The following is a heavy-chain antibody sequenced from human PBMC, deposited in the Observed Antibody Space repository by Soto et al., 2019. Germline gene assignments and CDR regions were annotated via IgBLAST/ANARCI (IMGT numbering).Heavy chain of an antibody. CDR3: ARVIYGSGSYYIRYYYCGMDV. CDR1: GYTFTSYG. D-gene: IGHD3-10*01. V-gene: IGHV1-18*04. J-gene: IGHJ6*02. CDR2: ISAYNGNT. Sequence: GASVKVSCKASGYTFTSYGISWVRQAPGQGLEWMGWISAYNGNTNYAQKLQGRVTMTTDTSTSTAYMGLRSLRSDDTAVYYCARVIYGSGSYYIRYYYCGMDVWGQGTTVTVSS.